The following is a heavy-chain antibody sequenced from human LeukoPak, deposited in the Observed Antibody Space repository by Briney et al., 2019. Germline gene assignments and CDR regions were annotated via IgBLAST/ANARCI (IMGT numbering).Heavy chain of an antibody. D-gene: IGHD4-17*01. Sequence: PGGSLRLSCAASGFTFSSYSMNWVRQAPGKGLEWVSSIRSTSSYIKYADSVKGRFTISRDNAKNSLYLQMNSLRAEDTAVYYCMRDGYGDSAGAHWGQGTLVSVSS. CDR2: IRSTSSYI. CDR1: GFTFSSYS. V-gene: IGHV3-21*01. CDR3: MRDGYGDSAGAH. J-gene: IGHJ4*02.